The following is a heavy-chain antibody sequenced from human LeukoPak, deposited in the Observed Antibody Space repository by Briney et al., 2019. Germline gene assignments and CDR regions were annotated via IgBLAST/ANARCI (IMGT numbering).Heavy chain of an antibody. D-gene: IGHD2-2*01. CDR3: ARSCSSTSCYPYYYGMDV. CDR2: INPNSGGT. V-gene: IGHV1-2*04. J-gene: IGHJ6*02. Sequence: ASVKVSCKASGYTFTGYYMHWVRQAPGQGLEWMGWINPNSGGTNYAQKFQGWVTMTRDTSISTAYMELSRLRSDDTAVYYCARSCSSTSCYPYYYGMDVWGQGTTATVSS. CDR1: GYTFTGYY.